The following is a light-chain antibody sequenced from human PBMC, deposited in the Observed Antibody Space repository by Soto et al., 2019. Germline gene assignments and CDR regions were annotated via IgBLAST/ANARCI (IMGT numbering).Light chain of an antibody. CDR1: QSVSSSY. V-gene: IGKV3-20*01. Sequence: EIVLTQSPGTLSLSPGERATLSCRASQSVSSSYLAWYQLKPGQAPRLLIYDASSRATGIPDRFSGSGSGTDFTLTISRLEPEDFAVYYCQQYDTSPWTFGQGTKVEIK. CDR2: DAS. CDR3: QQYDTSPWT. J-gene: IGKJ1*01.